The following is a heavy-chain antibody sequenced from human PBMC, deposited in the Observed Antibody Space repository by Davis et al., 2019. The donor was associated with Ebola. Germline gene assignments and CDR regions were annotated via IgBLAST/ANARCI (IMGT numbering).Heavy chain of an antibody. Sequence: GGSLRLSCAASGFTFSGSAMHWVRQASGKGLEWVGRTRSKANSYATAYAASVKGRFTISRDDSKNTAYLQMNSLKTEDTAVYYCTIAAADIDYWGQGTLVTVSS. CDR2: TRSKANSYAT. CDR3: TIAAADIDY. D-gene: IGHD6-13*01. V-gene: IGHV3-73*01. J-gene: IGHJ4*02. CDR1: GFTFSGSA.